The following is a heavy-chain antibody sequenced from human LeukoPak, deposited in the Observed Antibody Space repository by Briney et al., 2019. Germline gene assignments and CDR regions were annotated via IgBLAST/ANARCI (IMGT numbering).Heavy chain of an antibody. J-gene: IGHJ6*03. Sequence: PGGPLRLSCAASGFTFSSYSMNWVRQAPGKGLEWVSGINWNGGSTGYADSVKGRFTISRDNAKNSLYLQVNSLRAEDTALYYCARVGTEVRGVIIIYYYYYMDVWGKGTTVTVSS. D-gene: IGHD3-10*01. V-gene: IGHV3-20*04. CDR2: INWNGGST. CDR1: GFTFSSYS. CDR3: ARVGTEVRGVIIIYYYYYMDV.